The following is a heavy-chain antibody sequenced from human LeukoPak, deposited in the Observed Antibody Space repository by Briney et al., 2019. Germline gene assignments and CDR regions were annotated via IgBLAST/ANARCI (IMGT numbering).Heavy chain of an antibody. J-gene: IGHJ4*02. V-gene: IGHV3-21*01. CDR1: GFTFNAYG. D-gene: IGHD1-26*01. Sequence: PGGSLRLSCAASGFTFNAYGMNWVRQAPGRGLEWVSSISRSGNDIYYADSVKGRFTISRDNAKNSLYLQMNSLRAEDTAVYYCARPGIVGGTTVLSDFWGQGTLVTVSS. CDR2: ISRSGNDI. CDR3: ARPGIVGGTTVLSDF.